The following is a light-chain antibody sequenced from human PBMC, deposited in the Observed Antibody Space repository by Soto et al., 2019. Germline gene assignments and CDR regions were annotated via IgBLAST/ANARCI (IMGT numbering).Light chain of an antibody. J-gene: IGKJ1*01. CDR2: KAS. V-gene: IGKV1-5*03. CDR3: QQYNSYPWT. Sequence: DIQMTQSPSTLSASVGDRVTITCRASQSISSWLAWYQQKPGKAPKLLIYKASSLESGVPSRFSCSGSGTGFTLTISSLQTDDFATYYCQQYNSYPWTFGQGTKVEIK. CDR1: QSISSW.